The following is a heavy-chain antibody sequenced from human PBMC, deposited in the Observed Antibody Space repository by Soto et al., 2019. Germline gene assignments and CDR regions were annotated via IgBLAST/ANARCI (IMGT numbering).Heavy chain of an antibody. CDR2: INPTGST. J-gene: IGHJ6*03. CDR3: ARPPSKYCSSISCSPDDNYYMDA. V-gene: IGHV4-34*01. Sequence: QGQLQPWGAGLLTPSGTLSLTCGVSGGSLSDYFWRWFRQPPGQGLEWIGEINPTGSTNLNPSLKRRVNISADMDKNQYALTLSTGTAAGTALDHCARPPSKYCSSISCSPDDNYYMDAWGTGTAVTVS. D-gene: IGHD2-2*01. CDR1: GGSLSDYF.